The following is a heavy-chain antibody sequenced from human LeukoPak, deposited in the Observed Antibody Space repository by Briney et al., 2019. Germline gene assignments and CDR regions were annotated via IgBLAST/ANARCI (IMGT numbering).Heavy chain of an antibody. D-gene: IGHD6-19*01. CDR1: GFTFSSYS. V-gene: IGHV3-48*02. CDR2: INSSSSTI. Sequence: AGSLTLTCAVSGFTFSSYSMNWVRQPPGKGLEWVSYINSSSSTIYYADSVKGRFTISRDNAKNSLYLQMNSLRDEDTAVYYCAKTVAVAGRPNDYWGQGTLVTVSS. J-gene: IGHJ4*02. CDR3: AKTVAVAGRPNDY.